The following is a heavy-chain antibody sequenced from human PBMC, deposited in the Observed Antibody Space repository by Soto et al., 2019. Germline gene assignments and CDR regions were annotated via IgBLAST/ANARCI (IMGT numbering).Heavy chain of an antibody. D-gene: IGHD3-10*01. CDR3: AAELGFGKLSFV. CDR2: IIPLFGTT. V-gene: IGHV1-69*01. J-gene: IGHJ6*02. Sequence: QVQVVRSGVEVRRPGSSVKVSCKASGDTFKNCVISWVRQAPGQGLEWMGGIIPLFGTTDFAQRFQGRLTITTDESTATAYLELSRLSSEATATYYCAAELGFGKLSFVWGQGTTVIVSS. CDR1: GDTFKNCV.